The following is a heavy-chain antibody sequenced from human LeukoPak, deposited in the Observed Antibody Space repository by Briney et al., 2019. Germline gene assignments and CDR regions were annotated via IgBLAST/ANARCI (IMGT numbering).Heavy chain of an antibody. CDR2: IYYSGST. CDR1: GGSIRSYY. D-gene: IGHD3-3*01. J-gene: IGHJ4*02. CDR3: ARSGYFDY. V-gene: IGHV4-59*01. Sequence: SETLSLTCTVSGGSIRSYYWSWIRQPPGKGLEWIGYIYYSGSTNYNPSLKSRVTISVDTSKNQFSLKLSSVTAADTAVYYCARSGYFDYWGQGTLVTVSS.